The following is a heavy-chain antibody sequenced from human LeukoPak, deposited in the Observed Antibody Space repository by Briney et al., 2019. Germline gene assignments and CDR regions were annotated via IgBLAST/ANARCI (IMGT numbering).Heavy chain of an antibody. CDR1: GGSISSGGYY. Sequence: SETLSLTCTVSGGSISSGGYYWSWIRQHPGKGLEWIGYIYYSGSTYYNPSLKSRVTISVDTSKNQFSLKLSSVTAVDTAVYYCARVVAAAAGTNWFDPWGQGTLVTVSS. CDR2: IYYSGST. J-gene: IGHJ5*02. D-gene: IGHD6-13*01. V-gene: IGHV4-31*03. CDR3: ARVVAAAAGTNWFDP.